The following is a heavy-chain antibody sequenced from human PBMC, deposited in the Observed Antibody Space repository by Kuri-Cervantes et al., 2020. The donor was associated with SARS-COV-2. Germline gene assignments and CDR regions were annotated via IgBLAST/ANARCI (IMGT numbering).Heavy chain of an antibody. CDR2: INHSGST. CDR3: ARGMELYIPRAFDI. Sequence: SETLSLTCAVYGGSFSDYYWTWIRQPPGKGLEWIGEINHSGSTNYNPSLKSRVTISVDTSKNQFSLKLSSVTAADTAVYYCARGMELYIPRAFDIWGQGTMVTVS. D-gene: IGHD1-7*01. V-gene: IGHV4-34*01. J-gene: IGHJ3*02. CDR1: GGSFSDYY.